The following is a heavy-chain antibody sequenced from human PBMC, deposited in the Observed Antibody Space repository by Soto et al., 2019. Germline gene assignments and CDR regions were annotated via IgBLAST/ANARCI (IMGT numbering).Heavy chain of an antibody. Sequence: QVQLQQWGAGLLKPSETLSLTCAVYGGSFSGYYWSWVRQPPGKGLEWIGQINHSGSTNYNPSLKSRVTISVDTSKNQFSLKLSSVTAADTALYYCARTSKFVSWGQGTLVTVSS. CDR2: INHSGST. CDR3: ARTSKFVS. D-gene: IGHD6-6*01. CDR1: GGSFSGYY. V-gene: IGHV4-34*01. J-gene: IGHJ4*02.